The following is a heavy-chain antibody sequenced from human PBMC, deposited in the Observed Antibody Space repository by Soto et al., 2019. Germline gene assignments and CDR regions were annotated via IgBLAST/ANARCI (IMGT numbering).Heavy chain of an antibody. CDR1: GGSISSGGYY. J-gene: IGHJ4*02. CDR2: IYYSGTP. CDR3: ARLYGASVNYFDH. Sequence: SETLSLTCTVSGGSISSGGYYWSWVRQHPGTGLEWIAYIYYSGTPYYNPSLKSRLTISLDTSKNQFSLNLNSVTAADTAVFYCARLYGASVNYFDHWGPGTLVTVSS. D-gene: IGHD4-17*01. V-gene: IGHV4-31*03.